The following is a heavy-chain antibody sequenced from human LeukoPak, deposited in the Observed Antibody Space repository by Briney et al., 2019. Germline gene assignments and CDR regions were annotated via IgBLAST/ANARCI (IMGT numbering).Heavy chain of an antibody. Sequence: GASVKVSCKASGYTFTGYYMHWVRQAPGQGLEWMGWINPNSGGTNYAQRFQGWVTMTRDTSISTAYMELSRLRSDDTAVYYCAREEVVLGYCSSGSCSPYYYYGMDVWGQGTTVTVSS. CDR2: INPNSGGT. J-gene: IGHJ6*02. CDR1: GYTFTGYY. V-gene: IGHV1-2*04. D-gene: IGHD2-15*01. CDR3: AREEVVLGYCSSGSCSPYYYYGMDV.